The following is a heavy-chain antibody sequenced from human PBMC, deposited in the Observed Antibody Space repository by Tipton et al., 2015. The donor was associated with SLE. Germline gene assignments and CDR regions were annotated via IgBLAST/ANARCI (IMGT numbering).Heavy chain of an antibody. CDR2: IYTSGST. Sequence: TLSLTCTVSGGSLSNYYWSWIRQPAGKGLEWIGRIYTSGSTNYNPSPTSRVTMSVDASKNQFSLKLRSVTAADTAVYYCAGAWQGYCSGGTCYVLDYWGQGTLVTVSS. CDR1: GGSLSNYY. CDR3: AGAWQGYCSGGTCYVLDY. V-gene: IGHV4-4*07. J-gene: IGHJ4*02. D-gene: IGHD2-15*01.